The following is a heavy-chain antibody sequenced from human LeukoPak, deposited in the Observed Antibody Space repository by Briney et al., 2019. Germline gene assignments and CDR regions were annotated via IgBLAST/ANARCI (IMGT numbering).Heavy chain of an antibody. CDR3: AGEGAVSGRGYYFDL. CDR2: IYYSGST. D-gene: IGHD6-19*01. J-gene: IGHJ2*01. V-gene: IGHV4-59*11. CDR1: GGSISSHY. Sequence: SETLSLTCTVSGGSISSHYWSWIRQPPGKGLEWIGYIYYSGSTNYNPSLKSRVTISVDTCKNQFSLKLSSVTAADTAVYYCAGEGAVSGRGYYFDLWGRATPVTVSS.